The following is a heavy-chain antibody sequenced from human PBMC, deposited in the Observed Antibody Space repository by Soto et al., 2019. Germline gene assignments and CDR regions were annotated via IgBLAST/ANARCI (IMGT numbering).Heavy chain of an antibody. Sequence: ASVKVSCKASGYTFTSYGISCARQAPGQGLEWMGWISAYNGNTNYAQKLQGRVTMTTDTSTSTAYMELRSLRSDDTAVYYCARENGWSGYYTNWFDPWGQGTLVTVSS. CDR1: GYTFTSYG. CDR3: ARENGWSGYYTNWFDP. D-gene: IGHD3-3*01. V-gene: IGHV1-18*01. CDR2: ISAYNGNT. J-gene: IGHJ5*02.